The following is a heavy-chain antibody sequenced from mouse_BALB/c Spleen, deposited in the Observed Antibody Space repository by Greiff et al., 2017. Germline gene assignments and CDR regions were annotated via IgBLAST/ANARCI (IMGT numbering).Heavy chain of an antibody. J-gene: IGHJ4*01. V-gene: IGHV2-9*02. D-gene: IGHD1-1*02. CDR1: GFSLTSYG. CDR2: IWAGGST. Sequence: VKLVESGPGLVAPSQSLSITCTVSGFSLTSYGVHWVRQPPGKGLEWLGVIWAGGSTNYNSALMSRLSLSKDNSKSQVFLKMNSLQTDDTAMYYCARDRYYGNAMDYWGQGTSVTVSS. CDR3: ARDRYYGNAMDY.